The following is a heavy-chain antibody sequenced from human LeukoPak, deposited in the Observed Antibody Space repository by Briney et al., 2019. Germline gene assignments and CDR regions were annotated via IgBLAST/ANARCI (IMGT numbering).Heavy chain of an antibody. V-gene: IGHV4-39*01. J-gene: IGHJ3*02. CDR1: GGSFSSSDYY. CDR3: ARHEWGITNAFDI. Sequence: SETLSLTCTVSGGSFSSSDYYWGWIRQPPGKGLEWIGSIYYSGTTYYNPSLKSRVTISVDTSKKQFSLKLRSVTAADTAVYYCARHEWGITNAFDIWGQGTKVTVSS. CDR2: IYYSGTT. D-gene: IGHD1-14*01.